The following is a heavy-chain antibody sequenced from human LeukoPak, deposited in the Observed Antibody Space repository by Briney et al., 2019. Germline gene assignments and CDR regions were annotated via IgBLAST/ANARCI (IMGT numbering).Heavy chain of an antibody. J-gene: IGHJ4*02. Sequence: SETLSLTCTVSGGSISSGDYYWSWIRQPPGKGLEWIGYIYYSGSTYYNPSLKSRVTISVDTSKNQFSLKLSSVTAADTAVYYCATRNYYGLGSYYNGPDYWGQGTLVTVSS. D-gene: IGHD3-10*01. CDR1: GGSISSGDYY. V-gene: IGHV4-30-4*01. CDR2: IYYSGST. CDR3: ATRNYYGLGSYYNGPDY.